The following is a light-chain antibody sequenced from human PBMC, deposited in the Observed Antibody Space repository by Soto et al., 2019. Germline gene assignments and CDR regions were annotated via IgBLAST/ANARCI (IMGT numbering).Light chain of an antibody. CDR3: QQRTNWPRP. Sequence: EIVLTKSPATLSLSPRERATLSCSASQSVSSYLAWYQQKPGQAPRLLIYDASNRATGIPARFSGSGSGTDFTLTISSLELEDFAIYYWQQRTNWPRPFGQGTKLDIK. CDR1: QSVSSY. CDR2: DAS. V-gene: IGKV3-11*01. J-gene: IGKJ2*01.